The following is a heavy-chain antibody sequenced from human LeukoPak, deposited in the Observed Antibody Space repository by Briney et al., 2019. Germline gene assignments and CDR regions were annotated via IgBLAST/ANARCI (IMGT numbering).Heavy chain of an antibody. CDR1: GFTFSSYS. D-gene: IGHD3-3*01. Sequence: GGSLRLSCAASGFTFSSYSMNWVRQAPGKGLVWVSSISSSSSYIYYADSVKGRFTISRDNAKNSLYLQMNSLRAEDTAVYYCVESRPFHPFDYWGQGTLVTVSS. V-gene: IGHV3-21*01. CDR2: ISSSSSYI. J-gene: IGHJ4*02. CDR3: VESRPFHPFDY.